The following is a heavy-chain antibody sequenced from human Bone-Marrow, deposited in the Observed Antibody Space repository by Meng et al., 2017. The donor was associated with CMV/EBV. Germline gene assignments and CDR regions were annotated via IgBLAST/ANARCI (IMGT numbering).Heavy chain of an antibody. Sequence: VKVSCKASGYTFTSYDINWVRQTTGQGLEWMGWMNPNIGTTGYAQKFQGRVTMTRDTSISTAYMDLSSLGSDDTAVYYCSLIAAGDNSYTGMDVWGQGTTVTVSS. V-gene: IGHV1-8*01. D-gene: IGHD6-13*01. CDR2: MNPNIGTT. CDR1: GYTFTSYD. J-gene: IGHJ6*02. CDR3: SLIAAGDNSYTGMDV.